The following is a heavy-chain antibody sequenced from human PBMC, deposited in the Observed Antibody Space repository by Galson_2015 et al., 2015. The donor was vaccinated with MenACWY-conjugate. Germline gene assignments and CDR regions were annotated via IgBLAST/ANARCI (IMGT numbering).Heavy chain of an antibody. CDR3: ARDTSPAI. D-gene: IGHD6-25*01. J-gene: IGHJ4*02. Sequence: ETLSLTCTVSGASISSYYWSWIRQPPGEGLEWIGYIYYSGSSNYNPSLKSRVTMSVDTSKNQFSLNLSSVPAADTAVYYCARDTSPAIWGQGTLVTVSS. CDR1: GASISSYY. CDR2: IYYSGSS. V-gene: IGHV4-59*01.